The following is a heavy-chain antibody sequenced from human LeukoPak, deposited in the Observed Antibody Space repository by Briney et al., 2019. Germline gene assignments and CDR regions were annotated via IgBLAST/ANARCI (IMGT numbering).Heavy chain of an antibody. D-gene: IGHD3-3*01. CDR2: ISGSGGST. J-gene: IGHJ4*02. CDR1: GFTFSSYS. Sequence: GGSLRLSCAASGFTFSSYSMNWVRQAPGKGLEWVSVISGSGGSTYYADSVKGRFTISRDNSKNTLYLQMNSLRAEDTAVYYCAKDRDITIFGVVSLFDYWGQGTLVTVSS. CDR3: AKDRDITIFGVVSLFDY. V-gene: IGHV3-23*01.